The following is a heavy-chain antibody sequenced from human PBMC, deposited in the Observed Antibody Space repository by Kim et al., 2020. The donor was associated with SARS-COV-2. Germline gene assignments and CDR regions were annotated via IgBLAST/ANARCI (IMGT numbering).Heavy chain of an antibody. CDR3: ARADYGGNSHYFDY. J-gene: IGHJ4*02. D-gene: IGHD4-17*01. V-gene: IGHV4-34*01. Sequence: NPSLKSRVPISVDTSKNQFSLKLSSVAAADTAVYYCARADYGGNSHYFDYWGQGTLVTVSS.